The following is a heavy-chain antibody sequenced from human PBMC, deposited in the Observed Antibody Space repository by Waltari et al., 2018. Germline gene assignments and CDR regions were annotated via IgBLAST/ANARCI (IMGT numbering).Heavy chain of an antibody. Sequence: QVQLQESGPGLVKPSETLSLTCAVSGYSISSGYYWGWIRQPPGKGLEWIGSIYHSGSTYYNPSLKSRVTISVDTSKNQFSLKLSSVTAADTAVYYCASKKLNWYFDLWGRGTLVTVSS. D-gene: IGHD1-1*01. CDR2: IYHSGST. V-gene: IGHV4-38-2*01. CDR3: ASKKLNWYFDL. J-gene: IGHJ2*01. CDR1: GYSISSGYY.